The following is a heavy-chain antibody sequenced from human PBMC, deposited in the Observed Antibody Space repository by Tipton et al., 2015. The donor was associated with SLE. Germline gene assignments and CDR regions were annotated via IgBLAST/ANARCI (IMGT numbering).Heavy chain of an antibody. CDR2: VYYSGGT. Sequence: GLVKPSETLSLSCSVSGDSISSYYWNWIRQPPGKGLEWIGYVYYSGGTNYNPSLKSRVTISVDPSKNQFSLKLNSVTAADAAVYYCARAEMYTEGSAFYYYVDVWGKGTTVTVSS. CDR3: ARAEMYTEGSAFYYYVDV. V-gene: IGHV4-59*01. D-gene: IGHD5-24*01. J-gene: IGHJ6*03. CDR1: GDSISSYY.